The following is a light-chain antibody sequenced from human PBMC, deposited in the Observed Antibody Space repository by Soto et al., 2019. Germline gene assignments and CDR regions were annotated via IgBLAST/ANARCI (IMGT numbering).Light chain of an antibody. CDR3: SSITSSNTGV. J-gene: IGLJ1*01. CDR2: EVI. V-gene: IGLV2-14*01. CDR1: SSDVGDYSY. Sequence: QSALTPPASVSGSPGQSITISCTGTSSDVGDYSYVSWYQQQPGKAPKLMIYEVINRPSGVSNRFSGSKSGNTASLTISRLRAEDEAYYYCSSITSSNTGVFGTGTKVTVL.